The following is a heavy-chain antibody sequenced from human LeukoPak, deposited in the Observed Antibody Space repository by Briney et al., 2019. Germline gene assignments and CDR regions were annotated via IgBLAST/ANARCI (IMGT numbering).Heavy chain of an antibody. CDR3: ARSRADYDILTGYPYYFDY. V-gene: IGHV1-69*06. CDR1: GYTFTSYG. J-gene: IGHJ4*02. D-gene: IGHD3-9*01. Sequence: SVKVSCKASGYTFTSYGISWVRQAPGQGLEWMGGIIPIFGTANYAQKFQGRVTITADKSTSTAYMELSSLRSEDTAVYYCARSRADYDILTGYPYYFDYWGQGTLVTVSS. CDR2: IIPIFGTA.